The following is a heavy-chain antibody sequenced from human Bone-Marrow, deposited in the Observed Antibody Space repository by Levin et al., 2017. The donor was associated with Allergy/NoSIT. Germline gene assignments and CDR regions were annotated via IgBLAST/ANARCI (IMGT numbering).Heavy chain of an antibody. CDR1: GFTFSSYS. V-gene: IGHV3-48*01. CDR3: ARVRGESYYDYVWGSPPLGYYYYMDV. D-gene: IGHD3-16*01. CDR2: ISSSSSTI. J-gene: IGHJ6*03. Sequence: GGSLRLSCAASGFTFSSYSMNWVRQAPGKGLEWVSYISSSSSTIYYADSVKGRFTISRDNAKNSLYLQMNSLRAEDTAVYYCARVRGESYYDYVWGSPPLGYYYYMDVWGKGTTVTVSS.